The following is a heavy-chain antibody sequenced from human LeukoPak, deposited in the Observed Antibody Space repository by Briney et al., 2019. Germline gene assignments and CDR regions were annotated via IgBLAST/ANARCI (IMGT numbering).Heavy chain of an antibody. CDR3: ARVGAEDYDFWRGVGSFDY. J-gene: IGHJ4*02. V-gene: IGHV1-18*04. CDR2: ISAYNGNT. CDR1: GYTFTGYC. D-gene: IGHD3-3*01. Sequence: ASVKVSCKASGYTFTGYCMHWVRQAPGQGLEWMGWISAYNGNTNYAQKLQGRVTMTTDTSTSTAYMELRSLRSDDTAVYYCARVGAEDYDFWRGVGSFDYWGQGTLVTVSS.